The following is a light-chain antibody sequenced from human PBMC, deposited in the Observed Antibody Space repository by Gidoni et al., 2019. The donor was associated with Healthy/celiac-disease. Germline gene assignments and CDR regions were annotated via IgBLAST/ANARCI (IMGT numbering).Light chain of an antibody. CDR2: AAS. CDR1: QGISSY. CDR3: QQLNSYPVT. V-gene: IGKV1-9*01. J-gene: IGKJ4*01. Sequence: IQLTQSPSFLSASVGDRVTITCRAGQGISSYLAWYQQKPGKAPKLLIYAASTLQSGVPSRFSGSGSGTEFTLTISSLQPEDFATYYCQQLNSYPVTFGGGTKVEIK.